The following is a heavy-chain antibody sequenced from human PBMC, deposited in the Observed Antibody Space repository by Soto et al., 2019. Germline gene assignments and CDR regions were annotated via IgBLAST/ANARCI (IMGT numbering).Heavy chain of an antibody. J-gene: IGHJ4*02. Sequence: QVQLVQSGTEVKKPGSSVKVSCKASGGTFRNYPINWVRQAPGQGLEWMGSIFPLTDIPDYAQNFQARLMISADNSTSTACMGLSSLPSYDTAMYFCARGPLVVLNYFESWGQGTLVTVSS. CDR2: IFPLTDIP. CDR3: ARGPLVVLNYFES. CDR1: GGTFRNYP. V-gene: IGHV1-69*02.